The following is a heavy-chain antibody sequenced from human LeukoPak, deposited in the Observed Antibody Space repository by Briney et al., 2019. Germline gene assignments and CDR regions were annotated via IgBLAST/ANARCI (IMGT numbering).Heavy chain of an antibody. D-gene: IGHD6-19*01. V-gene: IGHV3-15*01. CDR1: GFTFSNAW. Sequence: GGSLRLSCAASGFTFSNAWMTWVRQAPGKGLEWVGHIKKKSDGGTTDYAAPVKGRFTISRDDSKDTLYLELNSLKTEDTAVYYCTTVQQWLAQALGYWGQGTLVTVFS. J-gene: IGHJ4*02. CDR2: IKKKSDGGTT. CDR3: TTVQQWLAQALGY.